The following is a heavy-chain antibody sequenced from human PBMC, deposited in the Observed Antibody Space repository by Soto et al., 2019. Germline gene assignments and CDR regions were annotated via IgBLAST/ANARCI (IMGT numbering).Heavy chain of an antibody. Sequence: QVELVQSGAEVKKPGSSVKVSCKASGGTFSSYAISWVRQAPGQGLEWMGGIIPIFGTANYAPKFQGRVTVTADKSTSTAYMELSSLRSEDTAVYYCARDTYYYDSSGYVEGFDYWGQGTLVTVSS. D-gene: IGHD3-22*01. J-gene: IGHJ4*02. CDR3: ARDTYYYDSSGYVEGFDY. CDR1: GGTFSSYA. V-gene: IGHV1-69*06. CDR2: IIPIFGTA.